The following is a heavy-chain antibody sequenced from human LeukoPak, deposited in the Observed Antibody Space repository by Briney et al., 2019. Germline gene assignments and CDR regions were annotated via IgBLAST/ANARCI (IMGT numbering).Heavy chain of an antibody. CDR2: ISSSSSYI. V-gene: IGHV3-21*01. Sequence: GGSLRLSCAASGFTFSSYSMNWVRQAPGKGLEWVSSISSSSSYIYYADSVKGRFTISRDNAKNTLYVQMNSLRAEDTAVYYCARGPYYDFWSGYGYMDVWGKGTTVTVSS. D-gene: IGHD3-3*01. CDR3: ARGPYYDFWSGYGYMDV. J-gene: IGHJ6*03. CDR1: GFTFSSYS.